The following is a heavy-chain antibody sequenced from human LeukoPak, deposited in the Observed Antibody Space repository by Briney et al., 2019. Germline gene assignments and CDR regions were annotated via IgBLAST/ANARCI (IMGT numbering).Heavy chain of an antibody. Sequence: GSLRLSCAASGFTFSDYYMSWIRQPPGKGLEWIGEINHSGSTNYNPSLKSRVTISVDTSKNQFSLKLSSVTAADTAVYYCARERDDSSGYYLEDYWGQGTLVTVSS. V-gene: IGHV4-34*01. CDR1: GFTFSDYY. CDR2: INHSGST. D-gene: IGHD3-22*01. J-gene: IGHJ4*02. CDR3: ARERDDSSGYYLEDY.